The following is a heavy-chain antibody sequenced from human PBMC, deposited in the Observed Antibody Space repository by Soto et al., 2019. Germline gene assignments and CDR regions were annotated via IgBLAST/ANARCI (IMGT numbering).Heavy chain of an antibody. CDR3: ARMRSDYDSSGLDY. CDR1: GFSLSTSGMR. J-gene: IGHJ4*02. D-gene: IGHD3-22*01. Sequence: SGPTLVNPTETLTLTCTFSGFSLSTSGMRVSWIRQAPGKALEWLARIDWDEDRFYSTSLKTRLTISKDTYKNQVVLTMTKMDPVDTATYYCARMRSDYDSSGLDYWGQGILVT. V-gene: IGHV2-70*04. CDR2: IDWDEDR.